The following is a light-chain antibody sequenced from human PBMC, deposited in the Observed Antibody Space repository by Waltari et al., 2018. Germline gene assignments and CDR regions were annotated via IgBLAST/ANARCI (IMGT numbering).Light chain of an antibody. CDR3: SSYTNSNTWV. J-gene: IGLJ3*02. CDR1: SGDIGVFHY. CDR2: AVS. V-gene: IGLV2-14*03. Sequence: QSALTQPASVSGSPGQPITISCTGTSGDIGVFHYVSWYQQHPGKVPTLLIYAVSKRPSGVSNRLSGSKSGNTAALTISGLQAEDEAEYYCSSYTNSNTWVFGGGTKLTVL.